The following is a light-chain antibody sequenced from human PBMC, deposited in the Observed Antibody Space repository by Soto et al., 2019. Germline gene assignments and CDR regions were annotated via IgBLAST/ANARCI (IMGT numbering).Light chain of an antibody. CDR2: EVS. Sequence: QSVLTQPASVSGSPGQSITISCTGTSSDVGGYNYVSWYQQHPGKAPKLMIYEVSNRPSGVSNRFSGSKSGSTASLTISGLQAEDEADYYCSSYATVSTPFYVFGTGTKVTVL. V-gene: IGLV2-14*01. CDR1: SSDVGGYNY. J-gene: IGLJ1*01. CDR3: SSYATVSTPFYV.